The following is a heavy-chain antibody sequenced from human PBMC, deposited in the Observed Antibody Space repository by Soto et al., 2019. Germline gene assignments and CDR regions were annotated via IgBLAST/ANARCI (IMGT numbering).Heavy chain of an antibody. CDR3: AKDSSWVASN. D-gene: IGHD6-6*01. CDR1: GFTFSSYG. V-gene: IGHV3-30*18. CDR2: ISYDGSNK. Sequence: GVSLRLSCAASGFTFSSYGMHWVRQAPGKGLEWVAVISYDGSNKYYADSVKGRFTISRDNSKNTLYLQMNSLRAEDTAVYYCAKDSSWVASNWGQGTLVTVSS. J-gene: IGHJ4*02.